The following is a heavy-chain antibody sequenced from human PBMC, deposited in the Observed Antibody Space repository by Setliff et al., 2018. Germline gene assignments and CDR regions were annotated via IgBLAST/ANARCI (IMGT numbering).Heavy chain of an antibody. V-gene: IGHV4-59*01. CDR1: GGSIRSYY. CDR3: ARDTGYSGYGDDAFDI. CDR2: INHSGST. D-gene: IGHD5-12*01. Sequence: NPSETLSLTCTVSGGSIRSYYWSWIRQPPGKGLEWIGEINHSGSTNYNPSLKSRVTISVDTSKNQFSLKLSSVTAADTAVYYCARDTGYSGYGDDAFDIWGQGTMVTVSS. J-gene: IGHJ3*02.